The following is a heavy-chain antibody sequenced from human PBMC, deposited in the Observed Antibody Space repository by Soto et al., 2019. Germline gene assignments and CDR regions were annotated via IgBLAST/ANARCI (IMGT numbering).Heavy chain of an antibody. CDR1: GFTFSKYN. D-gene: IGHD5-12*01. CDR3: ARDGERGYDCDY. Sequence: EVQLVESGGGLVQPGGSLRLSCAVSGFTFSKYNMHWVRQAPGKGLEWVSYISRSSDAIYYADSVKGRFTISRDNAENSLHLQMNNLRDEDTAVYHCARDGERGYDCDYWGQGTLVTVSS. V-gene: IGHV3-48*02. J-gene: IGHJ4*02. CDR2: ISRSSDAI.